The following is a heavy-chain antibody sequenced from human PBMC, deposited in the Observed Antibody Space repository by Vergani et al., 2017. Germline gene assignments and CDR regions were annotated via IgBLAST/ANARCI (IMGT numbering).Heavy chain of an antibody. CDR3: ARDDQASREPDKLELHWFDP. J-gene: IGHJ5*02. Sequence: QVQLQESGPGLVKPSETLSLTCTVSGGSISSYYWSWIRQPAGKGLEWIGRIYTSGSTNYNHSLKSRVTMSVDTSKNQFSLKLRSVTAADTAVYYCARDDQASREPDKLELHWFDPWGQGTLVTVSS. CDR2: IYTSGST. CDR1: GGSISSYY. D-gene: IGHD1-7*01. V-gene: IGHV4-4*07.